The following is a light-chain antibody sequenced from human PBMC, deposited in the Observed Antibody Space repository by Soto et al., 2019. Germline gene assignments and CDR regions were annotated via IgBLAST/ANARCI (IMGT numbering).Light chain of an antibody. CDR2: DSS. Sequence: EIVLTQSPGTLSLSPGERATLSCLASQTMRSSHLAWYQQKPGQPPRLLIFDSSNRATGVPVRFSGSGSGTVFTLTIGSLEPEDSAVYYCQQRKNWPPITFGQGTRLEIK. J-gene: IGKJ5*01. CDR3: QQRKNWPPIT. V-gene: IGKV3D-20*02. CDR1: QTMRSSH.